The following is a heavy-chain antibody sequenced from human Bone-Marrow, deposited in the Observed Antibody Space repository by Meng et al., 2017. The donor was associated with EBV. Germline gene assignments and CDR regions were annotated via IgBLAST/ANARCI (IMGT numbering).Heavy chain of an antibody. D-gene: IGHD4-11*01. Sequence: QGQLVQCGAEVKKPGSSAKVSCKASGYTFTGHYMHWVRQAPGQGLEWMGRIDPNSGGADYAQKFQGGVTMTRDTSISTFYMELSRLTSDDTAVYFCARASDYGNDLDYWGQGTLVTVSS. CDR3: ARASDYGNDLDY. CDR1: GYTFTGHY. V-gene: IGHV1-2*06. J-gene: IGHJ4*02. CDR2: IDPNSGGA.